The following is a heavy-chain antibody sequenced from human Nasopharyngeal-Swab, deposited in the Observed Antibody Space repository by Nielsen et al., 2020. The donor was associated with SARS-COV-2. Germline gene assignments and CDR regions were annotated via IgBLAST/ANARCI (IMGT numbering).Heavy chain of an antibody. D-gene: IGHD3-3*01. V-gene: IGHV1-3*01. CDR3: ARAVRYYDFWSGYSPGFESYYYYGMDV. CDR1: GYTFTSYA. Sequence: ASVKVSCKASGYTFTSYAMHWVRQAPGQRLEWMGWINAGNGNTKYSQKFQGRVTITRDTSASTAYMELSGLRSEDTAVYYCARAVRYYDFWSGYSPGFESYYYYGMDVWGQGTTVTVSS. CDR2: INAGNGNT. J-gene: IGHJ6*02.